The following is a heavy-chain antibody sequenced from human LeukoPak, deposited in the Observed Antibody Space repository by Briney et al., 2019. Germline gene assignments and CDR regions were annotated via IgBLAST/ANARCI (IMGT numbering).Heavy chain of an antibody. J-gene: IGHJ3*02. CDR1: GRSFSGYY. CDR2: INHSGST. Sequence: PSETLSLTCAVYGRSFSGYYWSWIRQPPGKGREWIGEINHSGSTNYNPSLKSRVTISVDTSKNQFSLKLSSVTAADTAVYYCARVETKDAFDIWGQGTMVTVSS. CDR3: ARVETKDAFDI. V-gene: IGHV4-34*01.